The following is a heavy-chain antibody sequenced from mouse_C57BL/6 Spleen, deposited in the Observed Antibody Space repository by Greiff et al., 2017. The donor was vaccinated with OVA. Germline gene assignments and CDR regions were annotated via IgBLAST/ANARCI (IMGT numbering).Heavy chain of an antibody. CDR2: IYPGDGDT. CDR3: ARERAMDYGSRGMDY. V-gene: IGHV1-82*01. CDR1: GYAFSSSW. J-gene: IGHJ4*01. D-gene: IGHD1-1*01. Sequence: VQLQQSGPELVKPGASVKISCKASGYAFSSSWMNWVKQRPGKGLEWIGLIYPGDGDTNYNGKFKGKATLTADKSSSTAYMQLSSLTSEDSAVYFCARERAMDYGSRGMDYWGQGTSVTVSS.